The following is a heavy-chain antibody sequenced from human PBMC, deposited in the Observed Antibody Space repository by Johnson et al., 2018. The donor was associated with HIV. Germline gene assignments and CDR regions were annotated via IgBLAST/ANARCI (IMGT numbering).Heavy chain of an antibody. CDR3: ARDLFYYDSSGYAFDI. D-gene: IGHD3-22*01. CDR2: ISSSGSTI. Sequence: QVQVVESGGGLVQPGGSLRLSCAASGFTVSSNYMSWIRQAPGKGLEWVSYISSSGSTIYYADSVKGRFTISRDNTKNSLYLQMNSLRAEDTAVYYCARDLFYYDSSGYAFDIWGQGTMVTVSS. V-gene: IGHV3-11*04. J-gene: IGHJ3*02. CDR1: GFTVSSNY.